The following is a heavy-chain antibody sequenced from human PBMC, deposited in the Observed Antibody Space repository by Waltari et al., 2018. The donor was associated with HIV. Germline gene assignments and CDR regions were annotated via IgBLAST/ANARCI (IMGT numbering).Heavy chain of an antibody. CDR3: ARGGCVNGVCYRGLLDS. J-gene: IGHJ4*02. Sequence: QVQLQESGPGLVKPSGTLSLTCTVSGGSISNYWWSLIRQPPGEGLEWVGCVAYSGSTDYTPSLKSRVTISVDTSKNQFSLKLSSVTAADTAVYYCARGGCVNGVCYRGLLDSWGQGTLVTVSS. D-gene: IGHD2-8*01. V-gene: IGHV4-59*01. CDR1: GGSISNYW. CDR2: VAYSGST.